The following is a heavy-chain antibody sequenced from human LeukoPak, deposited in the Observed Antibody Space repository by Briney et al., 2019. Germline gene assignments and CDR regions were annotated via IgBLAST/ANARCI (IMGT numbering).Heavy chain of an antibody. J-gene: IGHJ3*02. CDR3: ARLSLLADDAFDI. Sequence: SETLSLTCTVSGGSISSSSYYWGWIHQPPGKGLEWIGSIYYSGSTYYNPSLKSRVTISVDTSKNQFSLKLSSVTAADTAVYYCARLSLLADDAFDIWGQGTMVTVSS. CDR2: IYYSGST. D-gene: IGHD2-15*01. V-gene: IGHV4-39*01. CDR1: GGSISSSSYY.